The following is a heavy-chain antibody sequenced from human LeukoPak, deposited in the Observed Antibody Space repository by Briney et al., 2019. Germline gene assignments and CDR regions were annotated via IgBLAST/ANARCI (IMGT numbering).Heavy chain of an antibody. V-gene: IGHV4-34*01. J-gene: IGHJ4*02. D-gene: IGHD4-17*01. CDR3: ARGYGDYGY. CDR2: INHSGST. Sequence: SETLSLTCAVYGGSFSGYYWSWIRQPPGKGLEWIGEINHSGSTNYNPSLKSRVTISVDTSKNQFSLKLSSVTAADTAVYYCARGYGDYGYWGQGTLVTVSS. CDR1: GGSFSGYY.